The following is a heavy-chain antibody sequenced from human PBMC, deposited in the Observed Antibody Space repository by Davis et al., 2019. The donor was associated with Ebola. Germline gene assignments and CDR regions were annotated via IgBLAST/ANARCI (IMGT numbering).Heavy chain of an antibody. V-gene: IGHV4-4*02. CDR3: ARGTRTIFGVVVSPNWFDP. J-gene: IGHJ5*02. D-gene: IGHD3-3*01. CDR2: IYHSGST. Sequence: MPSETLSLTCTVSGGSISSSNWWSWVRQPPGKGLEWIGEIYHSGSTNYNPSLKSRVTISVDKSKNQFSLKLSSVTAADTAVYYCARGTRTIFGVVVSPNWFDPWGQGTLVTVSS. CDR1: GGSISSSNW.